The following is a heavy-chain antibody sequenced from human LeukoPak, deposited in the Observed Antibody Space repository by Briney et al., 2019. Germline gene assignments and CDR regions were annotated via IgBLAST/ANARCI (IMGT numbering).Heavy chain of an antibody. V-gene: IGHV5-51*01. CDR1: EYSFTTYW. CDR2: IYPGDSDT. J-gene: IGHJ4*02. Sequence: GESLKISCKGSEYSFTTYWIGWVRQMPGKGLEWMGIIYPGDSDTRYSPSFQGQVTISADKSISTAYLQWSSLKASDTAMYYCARLIWGSSDWYEVSHLLYWRQRTLVTVSS. CDR3: ARLIWGSSDWYEVSHLLY. D-gene: IGHD6-19*01.